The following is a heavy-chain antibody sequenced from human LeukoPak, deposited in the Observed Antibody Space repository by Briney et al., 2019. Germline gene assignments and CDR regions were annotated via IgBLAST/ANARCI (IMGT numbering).Heavy chain of an antibody. V-gene: IGHV2-5*01. CDR3: AHRHSSSWYNWFDP. Sequence: SGPTLVKPTQTLTLTCTFSGFSLSTSGVGVGWIRQPPGKALEWLALIYWNDDKRYSPSLKGRLTITKDTSKNQVVLTMTNMDPVDTATYYCAHRHSSSWYNWFDPWGQGTLVTVSS. CDR2: IYWNDDK. CDR1: GFSLSTSGVG. D-gene: IGHD6-13*01. J-gene: IGHJ5*02.